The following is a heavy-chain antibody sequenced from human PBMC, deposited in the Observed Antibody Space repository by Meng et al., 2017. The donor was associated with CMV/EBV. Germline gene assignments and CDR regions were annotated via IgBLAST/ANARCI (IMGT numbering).Heavy chain of an antibody. J-gene: IGHJ4*02. CDR2: INHSGST. CDR3: ARESMVRGED. CDR1: GGSFSGYY. D-gene: IGHD3-10*01. V-gene: IGHV4-34*01. Sequence: QVYFNQWGDGLLKPSETLPLACAVYGGSFSGYYLSWIRQPPGKGLEWIGEINHSGSTNYNPSLKSRVTISVDTSKNQFSLKLSSVTAADTAVYYCARESMVRGEDWGQGTLVTVSS.